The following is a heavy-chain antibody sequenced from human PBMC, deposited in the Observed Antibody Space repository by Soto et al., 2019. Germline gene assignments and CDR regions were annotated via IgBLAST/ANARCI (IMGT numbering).Heavy chain of an antibody. CDR1: GGTFSSYA. Sequence: QVQLVQSGAEVKKPGSSVKVSCKASGGTFSSYAISWVRQAPGQGLEWMGGIIPIFGTANYAQKFQGRVTITADKSTSTAYMELSSLRSEATAVYYCARSVGWGGSQPYGMDVWGQGTTVTVAS. V-gene: IGHV1-69*06. CDR2: IIPIFGTA. CDR3: ARSVGWGGSQPYGMDV. J-gene: IGHJ6*02. D-gene: IGHD3-3*01.